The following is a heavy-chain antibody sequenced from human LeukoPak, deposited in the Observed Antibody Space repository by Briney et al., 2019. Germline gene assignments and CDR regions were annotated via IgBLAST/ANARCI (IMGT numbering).Heavy chain of an antibody. J-gene: IGHJ3*02. Sequence: ASVKDSCKVSGYTLTELSMHWVRQAPGKGLEWMGGFDPEDGETIYAQKFQGRVTMTEDTSTDTAYMELSSLRSEDTAVYYCARDTCSSTSCYAFDIWGQGTMVTVSS. D-gene: IGHD2-2*01. CDR1: GYTLTELS. CDR2: FDPEDGET. CDR3: ARDTCSSTSCYAFDI. V-gene: IGHV1-24*01.